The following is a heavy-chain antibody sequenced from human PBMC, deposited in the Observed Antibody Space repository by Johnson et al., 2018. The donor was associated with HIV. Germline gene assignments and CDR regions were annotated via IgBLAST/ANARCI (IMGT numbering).Heavy chain of an antibody. J-gene: IGHJ3*02. CDR2: IYSGGST. Sequence: MQLVESGGGLVQPGGSLRLSCAASGFIVSSNYMNWVRQAPGKGLAWVSVIYSGGSTYHADSVKGRFIISRDNSKSTLYLQMNSLRAEDTAVYYCARAYTYGAFDIWGQGTMVTVSS. V-gene: IGHV3-66*01. CDR3: ARAYTYGAFDI. D-gene: IGHD5-18*01. CDR1: GFIVSSNY.